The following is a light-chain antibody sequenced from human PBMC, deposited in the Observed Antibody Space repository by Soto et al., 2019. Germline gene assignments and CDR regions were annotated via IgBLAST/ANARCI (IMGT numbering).Light chain of an antibody. CDR3: SSYTSNSTLYV. Sequence: QSALTQPASVSGSPRQSIAISCTGTSSDVGGYNYVSWYQQHPGKGPKLMIYDVSNRPSGVSNRFSGSKSGSTASLTISGLQAEDEADYYCSSYTSNSTLYVFGTGTKVTVL. CDR1: SSDVGGYNY. J-gene: IGLJ1*01. V-gene: IGLV2-14*01. CDR2: DVS.